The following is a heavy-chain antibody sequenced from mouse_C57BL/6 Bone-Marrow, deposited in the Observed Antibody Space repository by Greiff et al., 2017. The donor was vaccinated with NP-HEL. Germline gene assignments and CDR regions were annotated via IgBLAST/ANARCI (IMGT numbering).Heavy chain of an antibody. J-gene: IGHJ1*03. V-gene: IGHV3-6*01. Sequence: ESGPGLVKPSQSLSLTCSVTGYSITSGYYWNWIRQFPGNKLEWMGYISYDGSNNYNPSLKNRISITRDTSKNQFFLKLNSVTTEDTATYYCARDHYYGSSYKWYFDVWGTGTTVTVSS. CDR2: ISYDGSN. CDR1: GYSITSGYY. CDR3: ARDHYYGSSYKWYFDV. D-gene: IGHD1-1*01.